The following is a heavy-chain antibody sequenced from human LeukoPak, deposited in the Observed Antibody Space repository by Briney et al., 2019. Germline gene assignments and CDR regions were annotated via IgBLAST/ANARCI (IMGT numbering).Heavy chain of an antibody. D-gene: IGHD2/OR15-2a*01. CDR1: GFTFSNYW. J-gene: IGHJ6*02. V-gene: IGHV3-74*01. CDR2: IYKDGSNP. CDR3: ASDLSHGMDV. Sequence: GGSLRLSCAASGFTFSNYWMHWVRQAPGKGLVWVSHIYKDGSNPNYADSVKGRFTISRDNAKNTLYLQMNSLRAEDTAVYYCASDLSHGMDVWGQGTTVTVPS.